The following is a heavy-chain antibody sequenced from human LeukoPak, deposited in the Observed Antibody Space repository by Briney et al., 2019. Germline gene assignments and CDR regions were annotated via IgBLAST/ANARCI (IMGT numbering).Heavy chain of an antibody. CDR2: IKQDGSEK. V-gene: IGHV3-7*01. CDR3: ARAIVVVPAVSNWFDP. D-gene: IGHD2-2*01. Sequence: GGSLRLSCAASGFTFSSYWMSWVRQAPGKGLEWVANIKQDGSEKYYVDSVKGRFTISGDNAKNSLYLQMNSLRAEDTAVYYCARAIVVVPAVSNWFDPWGQGTLVTVSS. CDR1: GFTFSSYW. J-gene: IGHJ5*02.